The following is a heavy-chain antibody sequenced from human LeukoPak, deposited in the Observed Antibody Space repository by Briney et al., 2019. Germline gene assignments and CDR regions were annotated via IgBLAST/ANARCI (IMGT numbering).Heavy chain of an antibody. D-gene: IGHD3-10*01. CDR3: ARTFVTYYYGSGSYYYFDY. CDR1: GGTFSSYA. Sequence: SVKASCKASGGTFSSYAISWVLQAPGQGLEWMGGIIPIFGTANYAQKFQGRVTIPADESTSTAYMELSSLRSEDTAVYYCARTFVTYYYGSGSYYYFDYWGQGTLVTVSS. J-gene: IGHJ4*02. CDR2: IIPIFGTA. V-gene: IGHV1-69*13.